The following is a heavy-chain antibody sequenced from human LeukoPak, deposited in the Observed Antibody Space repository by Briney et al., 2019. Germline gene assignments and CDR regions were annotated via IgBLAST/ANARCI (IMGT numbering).Heavy chain of an antibody. V-gene: IGHV3-30*18. CDR1: GFXXXSYG. CDR3: AKDESPYGDYVPYYYYYGMDV. J-gene: IGHJ6*02. CDR2: ISYDGSNK. Sequence: SGFXXXSYGMHWVRQAPGKGLEWVAVISYDGSNKYYADSVKGRFTISRDNSKNTLYLQMNSLRAEDTAVYYCAKDESPYGDYVPYYYYYGMDVWGQGTTVTVSS. D-gene: IGHD4-17*01.